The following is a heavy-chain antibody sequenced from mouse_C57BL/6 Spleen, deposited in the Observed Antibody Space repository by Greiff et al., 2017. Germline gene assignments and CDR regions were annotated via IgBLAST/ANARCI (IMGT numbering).Heavy chain of an antibody. D-gene: IGHD2-1*01. Sequence: VKLKQPGTELVKPGASVKLSCKASGYTFTSYWMHWVKQRPGQGLEWIGNINPSNGGTNYNEKFKSKATLTVDKSSSTAYMQLSSLTSEDSAVYYCAREAIYYGNSYYFDYWGQGTTLTVSS. V-gene: IGHV1-53*01. CDR1: GYTFTSYW. CDR2: INPSNGGT. J-gene: IGHJ2*01. CDR3: AREAIYYGNSYYFDY.